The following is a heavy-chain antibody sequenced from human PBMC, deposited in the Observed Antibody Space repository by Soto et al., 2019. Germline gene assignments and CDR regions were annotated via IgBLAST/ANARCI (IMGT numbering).Heavy chain of an antibody. CDR3: ARDKLSSGWYGVTIDYYYYGMDV. V-gene: IGHV3-21*01. CDR1: GFTFSSYS. J-gene: IGHJ6*02. CDR2: ISSSSSYI. D-gene: IGHD6-19*01. Sequence: GGSLRLSCAASGFTFSSYSMNWVRQAPGKGLEWVSSISSSSSYIYYADLVKGRFTISRDNAKNSLYLQMNSLRAEDTAVYYCARDKLSSGWYGVTIDYYYYGMDVWGQGTTVTVSS.